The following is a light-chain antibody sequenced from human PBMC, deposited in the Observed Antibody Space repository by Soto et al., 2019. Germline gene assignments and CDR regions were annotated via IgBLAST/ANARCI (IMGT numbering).Light chain of an antibody. CDR1: QSVSSN. Sequence: EILLTQSPATLSLSPGERATLSCRASQSVSSNIAWYQQKPGQAPRLLIYGASSRATGIPDRFSGSGSGTDFTLTISRLEPEDFAVYYCQQCGGSPFFTFGPGT. V-gene: IGKV3-20*01. CDR3: QQCGGSPFFT. J-gene: IGKJ3*01. CDR2: GAS.